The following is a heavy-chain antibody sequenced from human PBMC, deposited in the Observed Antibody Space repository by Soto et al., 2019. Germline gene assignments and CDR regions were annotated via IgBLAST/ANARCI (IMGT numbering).Heavy chain of an antibody. CDR1: GFTLSSHL. CDR2: IRQDGAQT. CDR3: GSGSGWVCDS. D-gene: IGHD6-19*01. V-gene: IGHV3-7*02. Sequence: DVQLVESGGGLVQPGGSLRLSCTASGFTLSSHLVTWVRLAPGKGLEWVAIIRQDGAQTHYVDAVKGRFTISRDNTKNSVYLQMNSLGSEDTAVYYCGSGSGWVCDSWGQGNMVTVS. J-gene: IGHJ4*02.